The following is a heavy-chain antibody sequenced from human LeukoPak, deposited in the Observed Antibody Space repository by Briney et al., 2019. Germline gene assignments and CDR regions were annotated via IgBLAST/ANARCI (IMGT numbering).Heavy chain of an antibody. CDR1: GFTFSSYA. D-gene: IGHD3-10*02. Sequence: GGSLRLSCAASGFTFSSYAMHWVRQAPGKGLEYVSAISSNGGSTYYANSVKGRFTISRDNSKNTLYLQMGSLRAEDMAVYYCARAGRKSRGVDLVRKKETGYYYYMDVWGKGTTVTVSS. J-gene: IGHJ6*03. V-gene: IGHV3-64*01. CDR2: ISSNGGST. CDR3: ARAGRKSRGVDLVRKKETGYYYYMDV.